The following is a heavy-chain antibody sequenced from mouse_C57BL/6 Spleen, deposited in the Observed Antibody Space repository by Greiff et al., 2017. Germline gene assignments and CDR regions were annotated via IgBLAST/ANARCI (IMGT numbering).Heavy chain of an antibody. Sequence: QVQLQQPGAELVKPGASVKMSCKASGYTFTSYWITWVKQRPGQGLEWIGDIYPGSGSTNYNEKFKSKATLTVDTSSSTAYMQLRSRTSEDSAVYYCARKGGYYFDYWGQGTTLTVSS. D-gene: IGHD3-3*01. V-gene: IGHV1-55*01. CDR1: GYTFTSYW. CDR2: IYPGSGST. CDR3: ARKGGYYFDY. J-gene: IGHJ2*01.